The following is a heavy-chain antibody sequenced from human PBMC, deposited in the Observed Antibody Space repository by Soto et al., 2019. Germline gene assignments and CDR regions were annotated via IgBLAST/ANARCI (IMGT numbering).Heavy chain of an antibody. J-gene: IGHJ4*02. CDR2: IKFDGSIT. D-gene: IGHD1-7*01. CDR1: GFTFSNYW. V-gene: IGHV3-74*01. Sequence: DVQVVESGGRLVQPGGSLRLSCAASGFTFSNYWLHWVRQTPGKGLVWVSRIKFDGSITNYADSVKGRVTLSRDNAKNTVYLQMDSLRADDTAVYYCARGAGNYYYFDYWGQGTLVTVSS. CDR3: ARGAGNYYYFDY.